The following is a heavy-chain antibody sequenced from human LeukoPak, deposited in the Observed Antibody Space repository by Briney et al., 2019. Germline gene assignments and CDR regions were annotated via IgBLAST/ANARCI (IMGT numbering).Heavy chain of an antibody. D-gene: IGHD5/OR15-5a*01. CDR1: GFTFHNYA. V-gene: IGHV3-43*02. Sequence: GGSLRLSCAASGFTFHNYAIHWVRQAPGKGLEWVSLTSGDGITTYFADSVKGRFTISRDNSKSSLFLQMNSLRTEDTTLYYCARDHVYGGADYWGQGTLVTVSS. CDR2: TSGDGITT. J-gene: IGHJ4*02. CDR3: ARDHVYGGADY.